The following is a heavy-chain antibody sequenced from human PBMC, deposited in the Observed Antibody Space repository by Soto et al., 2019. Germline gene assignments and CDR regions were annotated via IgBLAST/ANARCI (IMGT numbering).Heavy chain of an antibody. CDR1: GYTFTSYA. J-gene: IGHJ4*02. D-gene: IGHD1-1*01. CDR2: INAGNGNT. Sequence: ASVKVSCKASGYTFTSYAMHWVRQAPGQRLEWMGWINAGNGNTKYSQKFQGRVTITRDTSASTAYMELSSLRSEDTAVYYCARELAGTDPQFDYWGQGTLVTVSS. CDR3: ARELAGTDPQFDY. V-gene: IGHV1-3*01.